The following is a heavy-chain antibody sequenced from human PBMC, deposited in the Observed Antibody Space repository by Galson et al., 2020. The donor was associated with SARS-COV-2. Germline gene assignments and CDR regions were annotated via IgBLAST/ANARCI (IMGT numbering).Heavy chain of an antibody. CDR3: TKEGRGSYFTFDS. D-gene: IGHD1-26*01. CDR2: VSYDGSNK. CDR1: GFTFSNYA. V-gene: IGHV3-30*18. J-gene: IGHJ4*02. Sequence: GGSLRLSCAASGFTFSNYAMHWVRQAPGKGLEWVATVSYDGSNKYYEDSVKGRFSIYRDNSKNTLYLYMSSLRIEDTAVYYCTKEGRGSYFTFDSWGQGTLVTVSS.